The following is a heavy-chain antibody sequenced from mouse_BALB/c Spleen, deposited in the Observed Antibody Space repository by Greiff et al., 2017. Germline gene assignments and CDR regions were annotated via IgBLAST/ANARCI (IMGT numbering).Heavy chain of an antibody. Sequence: VQLKESGPGLVKPSQSLSLTCTVTGYSITSYYAWNWIRQFPGNKLEWMGYISYSGSTSYNPSLKSRISITRDTSKNQFFLQLNSVTTEDTATYYCARDDYDAAWFAYWGQGTLVTVSA. J-gene: IGHJ3*01. CDR2: ISYSGST. CDR1: GYSITSYYA. D-gene: IGHD2-4*01. V-gene: IGHV3-2*02. CDR3: ARDDYDAAWFAY.